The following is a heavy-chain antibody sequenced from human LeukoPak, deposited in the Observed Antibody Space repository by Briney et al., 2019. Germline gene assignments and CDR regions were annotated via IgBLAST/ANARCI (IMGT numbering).Heavy chain of an antibody. CDR2: IYYTGSI. D-gene: IGHD2-15*01. CDR3: ATQAAGGPLEY. CDR1: GDSISSSSYY. Sequence: SETLSLTCTVSGDSISSSSYYWAWIRQPPGKGLEWIGSIYYTGSIPYIPSLKSRVTISLDTSKNQFSLNLSSVTAADTAVYYCATQAAGGPLEYWGQGTLVTVSS. J-gene: IGHJ4*02. V-gene: IGHV4-39*01.